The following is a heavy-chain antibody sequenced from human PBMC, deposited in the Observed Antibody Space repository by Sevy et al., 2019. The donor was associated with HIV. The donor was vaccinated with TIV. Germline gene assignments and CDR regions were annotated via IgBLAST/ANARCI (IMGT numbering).Heavy chain of an antibody. CDR2: INYSRST. CDR3: ARGGTSLFAP. D-gene: IGHD2-15*01. V-gene: IGHV4-59*01. Sequence: SETLSLTCSVSGGSGGSISDYYWSWIRQPPGKGLEWIGYINYSRSTKFNPSLKSRVTISVDTSKNQFSLKLTSVTVADTAVYYCARGGTSLFAPWGQGTLVTVSS. J-gene: IGHJ5*02. CDR1: GGSGGSISDYY.